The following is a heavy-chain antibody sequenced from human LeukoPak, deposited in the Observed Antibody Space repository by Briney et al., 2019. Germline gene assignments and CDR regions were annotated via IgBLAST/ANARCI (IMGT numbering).Heavy chain of an antibody. CDR1: GGSFSGYY. J-gene: IGHJ5*02. CDR3: ARGGGDYSWFDP. Sequence: SETLSLTCAVYGGSFSGYYWSWIRQPPGKGLEWIGEINHSGSTNYNPSLKSRVTISVDTSKNQFSLKLSSVTAADTAVYYCARGGGDYSWFDPWGQGTLVTVSS. CDR2: INHSGST. D-gene: IGHD2-21*02. V-gene: IGHV4-34*01.